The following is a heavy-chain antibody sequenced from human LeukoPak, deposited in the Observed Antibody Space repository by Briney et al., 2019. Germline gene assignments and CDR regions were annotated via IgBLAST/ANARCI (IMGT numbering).Heavy chain of an antibody. J-gene: IGHJ4*02. CDR3: AKTTYSSSWYTSS. CDR1: GFTFSSYG. Sequence: GGSLRLSCAASGFTFSSYGMHRVRQAPGKGLEWVAFIRYDGSNKYYADSVKGRFTISRDSSKNTLYLQMNSLRAEDTAVYYCAKTTYSSSWYTSSWGQGTLVTVSS. D-gene: IGHD6-13*01. V-gene: IGHV3-30*02. CDR2: IRYDGSNK.